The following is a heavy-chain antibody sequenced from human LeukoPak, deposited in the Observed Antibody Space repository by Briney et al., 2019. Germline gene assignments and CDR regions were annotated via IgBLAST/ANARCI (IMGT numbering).Heavy chain of an antibody. CDR1: GFSFSSYA. V-gene: IGHV3-23*01. CDR2: ISESGTST. J-gene: IGHJ4*02. D-gene: IGHD3-22*01. Sequence: GGSLRLSCVASGFSFSSYAMSWVRQAPGKGLEWVSAISESGTSTYYADSVKGRFTISRGNSKNTLYLQMNSLRAEDTAVYYCAKFVYYYDTSGYSHWGQGSLVTVSS. CDR3: AKFVYYYDTSGYSH.